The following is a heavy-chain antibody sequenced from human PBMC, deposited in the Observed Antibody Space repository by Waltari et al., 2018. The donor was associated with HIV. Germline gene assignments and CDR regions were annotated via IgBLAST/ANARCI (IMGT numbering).Heavy chain of an antibody. CDR3: ARARTYYYFLSGNYSPDYFDY. J-gene: IGHJ4*02. V-gene: IGHV3-53*01. Sequence: EVQLVESGGGLIQPGGSLRLSCAASGITVSSNYMTWVRQAPGKGLLCVGVICSGRITYVADSLKGRFTISRDNSKSTLYLQMNSLRAEDTAVYYCARARTYYYFLSGNYSPDYFDYWGQGTLITVSS. CDR2: ICSGRIT. D-gene: IGHD3-3*01. CDR1: GITVSSNY.